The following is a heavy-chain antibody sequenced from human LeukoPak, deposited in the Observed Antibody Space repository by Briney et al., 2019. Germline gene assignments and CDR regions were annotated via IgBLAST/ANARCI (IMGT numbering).Heavy chain of an antibody. Sequence: SVKVSCKASGGSFTSYGISWVRQAPGQGLEWMGRIIPKLGKSNFAQRFEGRVTITTDKSTNTAHMELRRLESGDTAVYYCTSEGVYAPEPSSYHRDAFDIWGQGTVVSVSS. CDR3: TSEGVYAPEPSSYHRDAFDI. CDR1: GGSFTSYG. CDR2: IIPKLGKS. D-gene: IGHD3-16*02. J-gene: IGHJ3*02. V-gene: IGHV1-69*04.